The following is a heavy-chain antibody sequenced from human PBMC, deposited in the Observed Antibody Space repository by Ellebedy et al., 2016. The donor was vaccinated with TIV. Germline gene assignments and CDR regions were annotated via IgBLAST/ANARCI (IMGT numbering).Heavy chain of an antibody. CDR1: GFTFSNYW. D-gene: IGHD2-21*01. CDR2: IKQDGSKK. J-gene: IGHJ4*02. V-gene: IGHV3-7*01. CDR3: AREVGGGGAY. Sequence: GESLKISXAASGFTFSNYWMNWVRQAPGKGLEWVANIKQDGSKKYYVDSVKGRFTISRDNAKNSLYLQMNSLRAEDTAVYYCAREVGGGGAYWGQGTLVTVSS.